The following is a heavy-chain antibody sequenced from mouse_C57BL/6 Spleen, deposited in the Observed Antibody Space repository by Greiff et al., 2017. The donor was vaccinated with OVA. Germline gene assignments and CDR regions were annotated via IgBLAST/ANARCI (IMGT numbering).Heavy chain of an antibody. V-gene: IGHV1-26*01. CDR2: INPNNGGT. Sequence: EVQLQQSGPELVKPGASVKISCKASGYTFTDYYMNWVKQSHGKSLEWIGDINPNNGGTSYNQKFKGKATLTVDKSSSTAYMELRSLTSEDSAVYYCARGEDYYGSSYPFAYWGQGTLVTVSA. CDR3: ARGEDYYGSSYPFAY. D-gene: IGHD1-1*01. J-gene: IGHJ3*01. CDR1: GYTFTDYY.